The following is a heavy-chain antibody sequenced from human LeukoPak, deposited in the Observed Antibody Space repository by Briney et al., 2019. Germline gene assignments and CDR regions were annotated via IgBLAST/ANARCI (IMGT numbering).Heavy chain of an antibody. V-gene: IGHV1-18*01. Sequence: ASVKVSCKASGYTFTMYGINWVRQAPGQGLEWMGWISGYNEKTNYAQKFQGRVTMTTDTSTSTAYMELRRLRSDDTAVYYCARDPGSFLSGSGWLNWFEPWGQGTLVTVSS. D-gene: IGHD6-19*01. J-gene: IGHJ5*02. CDR1: GYTFTMYG. CDR2: ISGYNEKT. CDR3: ARDPGSFLSGSGWLNWFEP.